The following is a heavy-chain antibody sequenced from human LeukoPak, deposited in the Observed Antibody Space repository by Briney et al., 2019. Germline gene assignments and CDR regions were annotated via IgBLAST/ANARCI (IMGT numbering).Heavy chain of an antibody. J-gene: IGHJ4*02. CDR3: ATMTPCGGDCYKGEGSYFDY. CDR2: FDPEDGET. CDR1: GYTLTELS. D-gene: IGHD2-21*02. V-gene: IGHV1-24*01. Sequence: ASVKVSCKVSGYTLTELSMHWVRQAPGKGLEWMGGFDPEDGETIYAQKFQGRVTMTEDTSTDTAYMELSSLRSEDTAVYYCATMTPCGGDCYKGEGSYFDYWGQGTLVTVSS.